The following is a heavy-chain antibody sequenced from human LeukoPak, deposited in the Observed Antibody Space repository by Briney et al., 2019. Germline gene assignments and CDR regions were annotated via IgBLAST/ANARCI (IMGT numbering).Heavy chain of an antibody. CDR3: AGSYSDNWYCFGY. CDR2: INWNGGST. V-gene: IGHV3-20*04. D-gene: IGHD1-1*01. J-gene: IGHJ4*02. CDR1: GFTFDDYG. Sequence: GGSLRLSCVASGFTFDDYGMIWVRHAPGKGLEWVSGINWNGGSTGYADFVKGRFTISRDNSKNTLSLQMNSLRAEDTALYYCAGSYSDNWYCFGYWGQGTLVTVSS.